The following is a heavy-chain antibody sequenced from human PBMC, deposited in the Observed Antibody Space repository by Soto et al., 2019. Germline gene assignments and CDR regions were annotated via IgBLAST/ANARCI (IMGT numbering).Heavy chain of an antibody. CDR3: ARDSVDSGYYYGMDV. CDR1: GYTFTGYY. V-gene: IGHV1-2*04. Sequence: SVKGSCKASGYTFTGYYMHWGRQAPVQGLEWMGWINPNSGGTNYAQKFQGWVTMTRDTSISTAYMELSRLRSDDTAVYYCARDSVDSGYYYGMDVWGQGTTVTVSS. D-gene: IGHD5-18*01. CDR2: INPNSGGT. J-gene: IGHJ6*02.